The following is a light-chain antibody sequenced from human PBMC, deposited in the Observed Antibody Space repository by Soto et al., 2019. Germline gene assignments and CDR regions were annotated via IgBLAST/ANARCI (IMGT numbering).Light chain of an antibody. CDR3: HQRTSWPPT. Sequence: EIVLTQSPATLSLSPGERATLSCRASQSVRNDLVWYHQKPGQAPRVLIYSASNRATGIPARFSGSGSGTDFTLTSSSLEPEDCAFYYCHQRTSWPPTFGGGTKVEMK. CDR1: QSVRND. J-gene: IGKJ4*01. CDR2: SAS. V-gene: IGKV3-11*01.